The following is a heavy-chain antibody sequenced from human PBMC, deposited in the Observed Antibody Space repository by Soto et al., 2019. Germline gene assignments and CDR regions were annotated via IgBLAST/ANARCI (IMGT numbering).Heavy chain of an antibody. D-gene: IGHD6-19*01. CDR2: IHHSGST. CDR3: TIGAGWTTDY. CDR1: AGSINSNY. J-gene: IGHJ4*02. Sequence: QVQLQESGPGLVRPSETLSLTSTSSAGSINSNYWNWIRRAPGKGLGCIGLIHHSGSTNYNPSLNSRGTISLDTSKNQLSLKLISVTAADTDVHYCTIGAGWTTDYWGQGTLVTVSS. V-gene: IGHV4-59*01.